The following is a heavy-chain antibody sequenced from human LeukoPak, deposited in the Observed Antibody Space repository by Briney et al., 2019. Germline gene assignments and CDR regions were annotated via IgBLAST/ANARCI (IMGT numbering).Heavy chain of an antibody. Sequence: ASVKVSFKASGYSFTSYDINWVRQATGQGLEWRGWMNPNSGNTGYAQKFQGRVTMTTNTSISTAYMELSSLRSEDTAVYYCARGPRLYFWSGYEVGAFDIWGQGTMVTVSS. CDR1: GYSFTSYD. V-gene: IGHV1-8*01. CDR2: MNPNSGNT. D-gene: IGHD3-3*01. J-gene: IGHJ3*02. CDR3: ARGPRLYFWSGYEVGAFDI.